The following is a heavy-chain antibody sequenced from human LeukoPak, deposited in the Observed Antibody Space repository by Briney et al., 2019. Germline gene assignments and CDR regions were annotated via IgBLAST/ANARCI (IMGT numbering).Heavy chain of an antibody. V-gene: IGHV3-49*04. CDR1: GFTFGDYA. Sequence: GGSLRLSCTASGFTFGDYAMSWVRRAPGKGLEWVGFIRSKAYGGTTEYAASVKGRFTISRDDSKSIAYLQMNSLKTEDTAVYYCTRAREGYDILTGYFLWGQGTLVTVSS. CDR3: TRAREGYDILTGYFL. J-gene: IGHJ4*02. D-gene: IGHD3-9*01. CDR2: IRSKAYGGTT.